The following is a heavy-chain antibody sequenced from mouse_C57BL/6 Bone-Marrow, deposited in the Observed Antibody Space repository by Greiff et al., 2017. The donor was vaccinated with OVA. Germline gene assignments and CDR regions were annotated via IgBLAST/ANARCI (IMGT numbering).Heavy chain of an antibody. D-gene: IGHD2-12*01. CDR3: ARLRRGYYYAMDY. CDR1: GYAFSSSW. Sequence: QVQLQQSGPELVKPGASVKISCKASGYAFSSSWMNWVKQRPGKGLEWIGRIYPGDGDTNYNGKFKGKATLTADKSSSTAYMQLSSLTSEDSAVYVCARLRRGYYYAMDYWGQGTSVTVSS. J-gene: IGHJ4*01. CDR2: IYPGDGDT. V-gene: IGHV1-82*01.